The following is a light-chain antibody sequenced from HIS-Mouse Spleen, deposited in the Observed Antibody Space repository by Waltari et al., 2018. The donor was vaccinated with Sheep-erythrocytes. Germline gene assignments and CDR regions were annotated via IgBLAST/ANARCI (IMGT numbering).Light chain of an antibody. Sequence: QSALTQPRSVSGSPGQSVTISCTGTSSDVGGYNYVPWYQQHPGKPPKLMIYDVSKRPSGCPDRFSGAKSGNTASLTISGLQAEDEADYYCCSYAGSYTYVFGTGTKVTVL. J-gene: IGLJ1*01. CDR2: DVS. CDR3: CSYAGSYTYV. CDR1: SSDVGGYNY. V-gene: IGLV2-11*01.